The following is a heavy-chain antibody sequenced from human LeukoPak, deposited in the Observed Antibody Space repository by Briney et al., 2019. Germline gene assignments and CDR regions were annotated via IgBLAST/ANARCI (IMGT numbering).Heavy chain of an antibody. Sequence: GGSLRLSCGASGFRFSGYGMHWVRQSPGKGLEWVAVIWFDGDNIYYADSVKGRFTISRDNSKNALYLQMNSLRAEDTAVYYCARGMMITFGGVIDYFDYWGQGTLVTVSS. CDR3: ARGMMITFGGVIDYFDY. J-gene: IGHJ4*02. CDR1: GFRFSGYG. CDR2: IWFDGDNI. D-gene: IGHD3-16*02. V-gene: IGHV3-33*01.